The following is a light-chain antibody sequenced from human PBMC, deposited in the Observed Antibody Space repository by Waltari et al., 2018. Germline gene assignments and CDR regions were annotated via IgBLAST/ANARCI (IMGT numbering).Light chain of an antibody. CDR1: SSDFGRDIL. CDR2: EGS. V-gene: IGLV2-23*01. J-gene: IGLJ3*02. CDR3: CSYATGTTWV. Sequence: QSALTQPASVSGSPGQSITISCTGTSSDFGRDILVSWYQQHPGKAPKLIIYEGSRRPSGVSNRFSGSKSGNTASLTISGLQAGDEADYYCCSYATGTTWVFGGGTKLTVL.